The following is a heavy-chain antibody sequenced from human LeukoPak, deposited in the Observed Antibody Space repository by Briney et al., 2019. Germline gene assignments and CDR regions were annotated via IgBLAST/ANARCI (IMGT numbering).Heavy chain of an antibody. CDR2: INHSGST. CDR1: GGSFSGYY. Sequence: SETLSLTCAVYGGSFSGYYWSWIRQPPGKGLGWIGEINHSGSTNYNPSLKSRVTISVDTSKNQFSLKLSSVTAADTAVYYCARRLRIYYYYYMDVWGKGTTVTVSS. V-gene: IGHV4-34*01. D-gene: IGHD4-17*01. J-gene: IGHJ6*03. CDR3: ARRLRIYYYYYMDV.